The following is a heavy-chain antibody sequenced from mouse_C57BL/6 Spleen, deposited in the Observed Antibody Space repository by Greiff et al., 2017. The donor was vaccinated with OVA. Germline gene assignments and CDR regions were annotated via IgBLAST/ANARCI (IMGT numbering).Heavy chain of an antibody. CDR3: ARGGNLYYFDY. CDR1: GYTFTDYY. V-gene: IGHV1-76*01. CDR2: IYPGSGNT. J-gene: IGHJ2*01. Sequence: VKLMESGAELVRPGASVKLSCKASGYTFTDYYINWVKQRPGQGLEWIARIYPGSGNTYYNEKFKGKATLTAEKSSSTAYMQLSSLTSEDSAVYFCARGGNLYYFDYWGQGTTLTVSS.